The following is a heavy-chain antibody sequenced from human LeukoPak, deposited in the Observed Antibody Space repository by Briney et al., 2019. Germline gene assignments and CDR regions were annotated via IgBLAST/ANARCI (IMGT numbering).Heavy chain of an antibody. J-gene: IGHJ4*02. CDR1: GGTFSSYA. Sequence: PQASVKVSCKASGGTFSSYAISWVRQVPGQGLEWMGGLVPIIGTPNYAQKFQGRVTITTDDSADESTGTAYMELSGLKSDDTAVYYCARGGEIAAGISSFFDYWGQGTLVTVSS. CDR2: LVPIIGTP. V-gene: IGHV1-69*01. CDR3: ARGGEIAAGISSFFDY. D-gene: IGHD6-13*01.